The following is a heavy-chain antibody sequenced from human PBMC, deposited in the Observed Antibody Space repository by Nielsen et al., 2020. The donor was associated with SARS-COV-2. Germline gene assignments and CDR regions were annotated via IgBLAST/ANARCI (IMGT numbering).Heavy chain of an antibody. Sequence: SETLSLTCTVSGGSISSYYWSWIRQPPGKGLEWIGYIYYSGSTNYNPSLKSRVTISVDTSKNQFSLKLSSVTAADTAVYYCARAYDGSAFDIWGQGTMVTVSS. D-gene: IGHD3-22*01. CDR1: GGSISSYY. CDR3: ARAYDGSAFDI. V-gene: IGHV4-59*01. CDR2: IYYSGST. J-gene: IGHJ3*02.